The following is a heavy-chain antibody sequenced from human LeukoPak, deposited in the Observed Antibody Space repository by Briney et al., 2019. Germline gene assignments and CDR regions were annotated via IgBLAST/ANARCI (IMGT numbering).Heavy chain of an antibody. D-gene: IGHD3-10*01. CDR2: VYSSGST. Sequence: SQTLSLTCAVYGDSIDNPTFYWDWIRQTAGKGLEWFGRVYSSGSTNYNPSLPRRLTISVDSSKNQFSLRLNSVTAADTAVYYCVGIGITEPRLEYWGQGTLVSVS. V-gene: IGHV4-61*02. J-gene: IGHJ4*02. CDR3: VGIGITEPRLEY. CDR1: GDSIDNPTFY.